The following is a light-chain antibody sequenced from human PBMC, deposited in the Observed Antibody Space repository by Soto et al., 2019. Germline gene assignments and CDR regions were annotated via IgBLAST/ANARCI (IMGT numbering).Light chain of an antibody. V-gene: IGKV3D-20*02. CDR3: QQRSNWPPIT. Sequence: EIVLTQSPGTLSLSPGERATLSCRASQSVSSSYLAWYQQKPGQAPRLLIYDASNRATGIPARFSGSGSGTDFTLTISSLEPEDFAVHYCQQRSNWPPITFGQGTRLEIK. J-gene: IGKJ5*01. CDR1: QSVSSSY. CDR2: DAS.